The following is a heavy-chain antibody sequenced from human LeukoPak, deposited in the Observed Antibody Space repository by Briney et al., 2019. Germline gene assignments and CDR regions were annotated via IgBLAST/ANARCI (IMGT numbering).Heavy chain of an antibody. CDR3: ARLLRYFDWPYPSGD. V-gene: IGHV1-2*02. Sequence: ASVKVSCKASGYTFTRYYMHWVRQAPGQGLEWMGWINPNSGGTNYAQKFQGRVTMTRDTSISTAYMEMSRLRSDDTAVYYCARLLRYFDWPYPSGDWGQGTLVTVSS. D-gene: IGHD3-9*01. CDR2: INPNSGGT. J-gene: IGHJ4*02. CDR1: GYTFTRYY.